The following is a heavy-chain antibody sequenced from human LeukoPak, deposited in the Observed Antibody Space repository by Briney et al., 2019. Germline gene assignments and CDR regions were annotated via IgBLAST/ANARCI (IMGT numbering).Heavy chain of an antibody. D-gene: IGHD5-18*01. CDR2: ISSSSSYI. CDR1: GFTFSSYS. J-gene: IGHJ4*02. Sequence: GALRLSCAASGFTFSSYSMNWVRQAPGKGLEWVSSISSSSSYIYYADSVKGRFTISRDNAKNSLYLQMNSLRAEDTAVYYCAREAAMVPYYFDYWGQGTLVTVSS. CDR3: AREAAMVPYYFDY. V-gene: IGHV3-21*01.